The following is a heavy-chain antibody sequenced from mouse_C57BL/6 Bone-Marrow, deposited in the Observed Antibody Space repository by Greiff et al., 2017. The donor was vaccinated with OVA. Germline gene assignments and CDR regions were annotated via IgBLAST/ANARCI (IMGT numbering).Heavy chain of an antibody. J-gene: IGHJ3*01. D-gene: IGHD2-1*01. V-gene: IGHV5-17*01. Sequence: EVHLVESGGGLVKPGGSLKLSCAASGFTFSDYGMHWVRQAPEKGLEWVAYISSGSSTIYYADTVKGRFTISRDNAKNTLFLQMTSLRSEDTAMYYCARDGGNLFAYWGQGTLVTVSA. CDR2: ISSGSSTI. CDR3: ARDGGNLFAY. CDR1: GFTFSDYG.